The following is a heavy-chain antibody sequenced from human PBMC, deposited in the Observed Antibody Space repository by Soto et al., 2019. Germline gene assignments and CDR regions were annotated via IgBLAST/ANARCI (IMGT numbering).Heavy chain of an antibody. CDR1: GASISSGDYY. V-gene: IGHV4-30-4*01. Sequence: PSETLSLTCTVSGASISSGDYYWSWIRQPPGKGLEWIGYIYHSGRTYYNPSLKSRVTISVDTSRNQFSLTLSSVAAADTAVYYCARVPVTATSAYSPNWFDPWGQGTLVTVAS. CDR2: IYHSGRT. D-gene: IGHD2-15*01. CDR3: ARVPVTATSAYSPNWFDP. J-gene: IGHJ5*02.